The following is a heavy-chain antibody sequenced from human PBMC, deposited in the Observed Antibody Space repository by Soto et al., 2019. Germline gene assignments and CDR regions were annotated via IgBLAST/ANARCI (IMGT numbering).Heavy chain of an antibody. CDR2: IGDHNGDT. Sequence: QVQLVQSGPEVKKPGASVKVSCKASGYTFSTYRFSWVRQAPGQGLEWMGWIGDHNGDTTYAQNFQGRVTMTIDTSTTTSYRELRSLTSDDTAVYFCARDWKGAEGFDPWGQGTLVTVSS. CDR1: GYTFSTYR. D-gene: IGHD1-1*01. CDR3: ARDWKGAEGFDP. J-gene: IGHJ5*02. V-gene: IGHV1-18*01.